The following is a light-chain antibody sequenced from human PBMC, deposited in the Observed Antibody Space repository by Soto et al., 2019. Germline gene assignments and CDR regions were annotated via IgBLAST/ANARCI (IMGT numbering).Light chain of an antibody. CDR1: QSISRD. CDR2: AAS. V-gene: IGKV1-39*01. J-gene: IGKJ2*01. CDR3: QQYGSSPYT. Sequence: DIQMTQTPFSLSASVGDRDTITCRASQSISRDLNWYQQKPGKAPNLLIYAASTLESGVPSRFSGSGSGTDFTLTISSLQLEDFAVYYCQQYGSSPYTFGQGTNLEIK.